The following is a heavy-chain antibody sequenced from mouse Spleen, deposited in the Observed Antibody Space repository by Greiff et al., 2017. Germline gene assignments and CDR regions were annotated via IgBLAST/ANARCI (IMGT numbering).Heavy chain of an antibody. CDR3: ARYGNYKEYFDV. J-gene: IGHJ1*01. CDR2: INPYNGDT. Sequence: VQLQQSGPELVKPGDSGRKSGRAPGNPLTGYFRNGVMQSHGKSLEWIGRINPYNGDTFYNQKFKGKATLTVDKSSSTAHMELRSLTSEDSAVYYCARYGNYKEYFDVWGAGTTVTVSS. V-gene: IGHV1-20*01. D-gene: IGHD2-1*01. CDR1: GNPLTGYF.